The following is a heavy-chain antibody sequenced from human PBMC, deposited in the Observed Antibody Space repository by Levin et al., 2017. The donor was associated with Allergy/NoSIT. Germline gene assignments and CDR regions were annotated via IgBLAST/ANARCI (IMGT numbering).Heavy chain of an antibody. J-gene: IGHJ4*02. CDR3: ARDYNFGSGRHRYYFDY. V-gene: IGHV1-46*01. CDR1: GYTFTSYF. D-gene: IGHD3-10*01. Sequence: ASVKVSCKASGYTFTSYFVHWVRQAPGQGLEWMGMINPSGGTTSYAQKFQGRVTMTRDTSTSTVYLDLTGLRFEDTAVYYCARDYNFGSGRHRYYFDYWGQGTLATVSS. CDR2: INPSGGTT.